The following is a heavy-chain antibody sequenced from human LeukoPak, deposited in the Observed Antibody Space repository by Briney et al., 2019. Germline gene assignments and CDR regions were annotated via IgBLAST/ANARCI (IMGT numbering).Heavy chain of an antibody. Sequence: PGGSLRLSCAASGFTFSSYEMNWVRQAPGKGLEWVSYISSSGSTIYYADSVKGRFTISRDNAKNSLYLQMNSLRAEDTALYYCARTLYYYDSSGYYEDYWGQGTLVTVSS. CDR2: ISSSGSTI. J-gene: IGHJ4*02. CDR3: ARTLYYYDSSGYYEDY. D-gene: IGHD3-22*01. V-gene: IGHV3-48*03. CDR1: GFTFSSYE.